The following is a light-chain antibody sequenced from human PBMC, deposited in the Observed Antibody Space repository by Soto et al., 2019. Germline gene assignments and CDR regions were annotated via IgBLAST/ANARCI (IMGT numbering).Light chain of an antibody. CDR2: EVS. CDR1: SSDIGSYHY. J-gene: IGLJ2*01. V-gene: IGLV2-14*01. CDR3: SSYASSSTLV. Sequence: QSALTQPASVSGSPGQSIAISCTGTSSDIGSYHYVSWYQHHPGKAPKLIIYEVSNRPSGVSDRFSGSKSGNTASLTISGLQAEDEADYYCSSYASSSTLVFGGGTKLTV.